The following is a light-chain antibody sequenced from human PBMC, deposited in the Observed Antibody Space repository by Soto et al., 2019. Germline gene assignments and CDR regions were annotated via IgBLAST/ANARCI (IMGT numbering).Light chain of an antibody. J-gene: IGLJ1*01. CDR3: ASYTSSSTLYV. CDR1: SSDVGGYNS. Sequence: QSVLNQPASVSGSPGQSITISCTGTSSDVGGYNSVSWYQQHTGKAPKLMIYDVSNRPSGVSNRFSGSKSANTASLTISGLLAEDEADYYCASYTSSSTLYVFGTGTKVTVL. CDR2: DVS. V-gene: IGLV2-14*03.